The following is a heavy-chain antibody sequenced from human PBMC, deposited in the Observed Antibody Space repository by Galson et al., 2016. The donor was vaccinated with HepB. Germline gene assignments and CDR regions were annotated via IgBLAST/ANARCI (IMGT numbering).Heavy chain of an antibody. D-gene: IGHD2-15*01. V-gene: IGHV4-31*03. J-gene: IGHJ4*02. CDR2: ISHSRSA. Sequence: TLSLTCNVSAGTINIGGYFWSWIRQHPGRGLEWIGYISHSRSAYFNPSLKSRSTISVDTSRNQFSLDLRSVTAADTAVYFCARYGSWTGFDYWGQGILVTVSS. CDR1: AGTINIGGYF. CDR3: ARYGSWTGFDY.